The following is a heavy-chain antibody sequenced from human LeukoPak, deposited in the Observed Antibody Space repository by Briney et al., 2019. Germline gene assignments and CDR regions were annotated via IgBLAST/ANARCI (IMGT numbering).Heavy chain of an antibody. D-gene: IGHD1-1*01. CDR1: GFTFSYYG. J-gene: IGHJ4*02. CDR2: ISYDGSNK. CDR3: VKRWTGTTIGQQDY. Sequence: GGSLRLSCAASGFTFSYYGMHWVRQAPGKGLEWVAVISYDGSNKYYADSVKGRFTISRDNSKNTLYLQMNSLIAEDMAVYYCVKRWTGTTIGQQDYWGQGTLVTVSS. V-gene: IGHV3-30*18.